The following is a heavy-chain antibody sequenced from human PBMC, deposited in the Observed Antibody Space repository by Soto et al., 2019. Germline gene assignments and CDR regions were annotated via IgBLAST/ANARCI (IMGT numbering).Heavy chain of an antibody. CDR3: ARVRCSGGSCRDAYDI. CDR1: GFTFSTYW. CDR2: INSDGSST. D-gene: IGHD2-15*01. J-gene: IGHJ3*02. V-gene: IGHV3-74*01. Sequence: EVQLVESGGGLVQPGGSQRLSCAASGFTFSTYWMHWVRQAPGKGLVWVSRINSDGSSTSYADSVKGRFTISRYNAKNTLYLQMNSLRAEDTAMYYCARVRCSGGSCRDAYDIWGQGTMVTVSS.